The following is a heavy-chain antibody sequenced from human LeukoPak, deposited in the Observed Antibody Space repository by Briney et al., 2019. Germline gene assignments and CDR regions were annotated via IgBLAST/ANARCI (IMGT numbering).Heavy chain of an antibody. V-gene: IGHV3-23*01. CDR2: ISGSGGST. CDR1: GFTFSSYA. J-gene: IGHJ4*02. CDR3: AKDPRPNSSGWYRGPFDY. Sequence: GGSLRLSCAASGFTFSSYAMSWVRQAPGKGLEWVSAISGSGGSTYYADSVKGRFTISRDNSKNTLYLQMNSLRAEDTAVYYCAKDPRPNSSGWYRGPFDYWGQGTLVTVSS. D-gene: IGHD6-19*01.